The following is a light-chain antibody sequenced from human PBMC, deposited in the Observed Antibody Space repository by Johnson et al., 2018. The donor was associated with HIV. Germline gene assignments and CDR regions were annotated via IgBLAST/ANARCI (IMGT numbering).Light chain of an antibody. CDR1: SSNIGNIY. Sequence: QSVLTQPPSVSAAPGQKVTISCYGSSSNIGNIYVSWYQQLPGTAPKLLIYENNKRPSGIPDRFSGSKSGTSATLAITGLQTGDAAAYYCGIWDTSLSTGGVFGTGTKVTVL. CDR3: GIWDTSLSTGGV. V-gene: IGLV1-51*02. J-gene: IGLJ1*01. CDR2: ENN.